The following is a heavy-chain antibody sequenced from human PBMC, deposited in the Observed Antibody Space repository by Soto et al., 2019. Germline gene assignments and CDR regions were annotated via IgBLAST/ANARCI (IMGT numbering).Heavy chain of an antibody. CDR3: ARGSAFIGLDY. D-gene: IGHD1-26*01. Sequence: KTGGSLSLSCAVSGFIFSRYSMNWVRQAPGKGLEWVSSIGTSGSYIYDTDSVKGRFTISRDNTKDSLYLQMNSLRTEDAAIYYCARGSAFIGLDYWGQGTPVTVSS. CDR1: GFIFSRYS. V-gene: IGHV3-21*01. J-gene: IGHJ4*02. CDR2: IGTSGSYI.